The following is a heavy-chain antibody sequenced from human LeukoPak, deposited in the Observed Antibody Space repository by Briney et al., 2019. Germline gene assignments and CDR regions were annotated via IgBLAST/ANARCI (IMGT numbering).Heavy chain of an antibody. J-gene: IGHJ5*02. CDR1: GGSISSGPYY. CDR2: FYYSGST. Sequence: SETLSLTCTVSGGSISSGPYYWAWIRQPPGEGLEWIGSFYYSGSTYYNPSLMSRVTISVDTSKNQLSLKLNSVTAADTAVYYCARGRYYGSGSFDWFDPWGQGTLVTVSS. V-gene: IGHV4-39*01. D-gene: IGHD3-10*01. CDR3: ARGRYYGSGSFDWFDP.